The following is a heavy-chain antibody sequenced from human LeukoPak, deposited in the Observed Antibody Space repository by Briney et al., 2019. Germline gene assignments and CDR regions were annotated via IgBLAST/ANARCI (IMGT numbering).Heavy chain of an antibody. Sequence: GGSLRLSCAASGFTFSSYGMHWVRQAPGKGLERVAVISYDGSNKYYADSVKGRFTISRDNSKNTLYLQMNSLRAEDTAVYYCAKDRGVVAGPGHYYGMDVWGQGTAVTVSS. CDR3: AKDRGVVAGPGHYYGMDV. V-gene: IGHV3-30*18. D-gene: IGHD6-19*01. CDR1: GFTFSSYG. J-gene: IGHJ6*02. CDR2: ISYDGSNK.